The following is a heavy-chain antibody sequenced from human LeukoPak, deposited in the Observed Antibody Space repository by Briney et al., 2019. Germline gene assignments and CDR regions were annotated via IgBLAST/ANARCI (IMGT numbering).Heavy chain of an antibody. CDR3: TTGGYGGQFDY. CDR1: GFAFSNAW. V-gene: IGHV3-15*01. CDR2: VKSKTDGGTT. Sequence: AGGSLRLSCAASGFAFSNAWMSWVRQAPGKGLEWVGRVKSKTDGGTTDYAAPVKGRFTISRDDSKNTLYLQMNSLKTEDTAVYYCTTGGYGGQFDYWGQGTLVTVSS. J-gene: IGHJ4*02. D-gene: IGHD5-12*01.